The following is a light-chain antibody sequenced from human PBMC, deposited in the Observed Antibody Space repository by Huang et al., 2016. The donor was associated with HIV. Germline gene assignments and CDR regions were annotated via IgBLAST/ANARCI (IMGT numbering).Light chain of an antibody. J-gene: IGKJ3*01. Sequence: VMTQSPLSLPVTPGEPASISCRSSRSLLHSDGHNYLDWYLQRPGQSPQLLIYLGSSRASGVPDRISGSGSGTDFTLKISRVEAEDVGIYYCMQALQSPFTFGPGTKVDIK. CDR2: LGS. CDR1: RSLLHSDGHNY. CDR3: MQALQSPFT. V-gene: IGKV2-28*01.